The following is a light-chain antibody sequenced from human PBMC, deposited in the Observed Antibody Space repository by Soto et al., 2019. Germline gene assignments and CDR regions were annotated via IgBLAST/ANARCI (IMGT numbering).Light chain of an antibody. CDR3: QQRSNWPT. CDR1: QSFRGL. Sequence: EVVLTQSPVTLSLSPGERATLSCRASQSFRGLLAWYQQKPGQAPRLLIYAASTRATGIPARFSGSGSGTEFILTISSLEPEDFAVYYCQQRSNWPTFGQGTKVDI. V-gene: IGKV3-11*01. CDR2: AAS. J-gene: IGKJ1*01.